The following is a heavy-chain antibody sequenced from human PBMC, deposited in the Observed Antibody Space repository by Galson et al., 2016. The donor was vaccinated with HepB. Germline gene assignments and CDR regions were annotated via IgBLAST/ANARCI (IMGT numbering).Heavy chain of an antibody. CDR2: IIPIFGTA. Sequence: SVKVSCKASGGTFSSYAISWVRQAPGQGLEWMGGIIPIFGTANYAQKFQGRVTITADESTSTAYIELSSLRSEDTAVYYCARPGGDIVVVGAGTYSYAFDIWGQGTMATVFS. CDR1: GGTFSSYA. V-gene: IGHV1-69*13. D-gene: IGHD2-15*01. J-gene: IGHJ3*02. CDR3: ARPGGDIVVVGAGTYSYAFDI.